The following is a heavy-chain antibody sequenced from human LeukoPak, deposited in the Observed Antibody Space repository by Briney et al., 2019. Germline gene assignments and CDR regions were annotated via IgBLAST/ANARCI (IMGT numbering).Heavy chain of an antibody. CDR1: GFTFSDYY. V-gene: IGHV3-11*06. D-gene: IGHD6-13*01. CDR2: ISGSSSHI. CDR3: ARDQIGSW. Sequence: PGGSLRLSCEASGFTFSDYYLSLIRQAPGKGLEWISYISGSSSHINYADSVKGRFTISRDNAKKSLYLQMDSLRVEDTAVYYCARDQIGSWWGQGTLVIVSS. J-gene: IGHJ4*02.